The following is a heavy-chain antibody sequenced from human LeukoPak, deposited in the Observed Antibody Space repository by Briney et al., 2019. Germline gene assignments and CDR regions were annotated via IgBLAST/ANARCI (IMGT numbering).Heavy chain of an antibody. CDR2: IGTAGDT. CDR1: YD. Sequence: YDXXWVRHATXKGLEWVSAIGTAGDTYYPGSVKGRFTISRENAKNSLYLQMNSLRAGDTAVYYCARDDGKDAFDIWGQGTMVTVSS. CDR3: ARDDGKDAFDI. J-gene: IGHJ3*02. V-gene: IGHV3-13*01.